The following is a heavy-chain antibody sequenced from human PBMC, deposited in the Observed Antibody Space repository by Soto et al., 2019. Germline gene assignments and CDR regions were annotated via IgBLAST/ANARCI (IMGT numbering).Heavy chain of an antibody. CDR3: ARGKQPDAFDV. D-gene: IGHD5-18*01. J-gene: IGHJ3*01. V-gene: IGHV3-48*03. CDR2: ISTSVTTT. CDR1: GFTFSSYE. Sequence: VQLVESGGGLVRPGGSLRLSCGGSGFTFSSYEMHWVRQAPGKGLEWLSYISTSVTTTHYADSVKGRFTISRDNAKNSLSLQMNSLRAEDTALYYCARGKQPDAFDVWGQGTRVTVSS.